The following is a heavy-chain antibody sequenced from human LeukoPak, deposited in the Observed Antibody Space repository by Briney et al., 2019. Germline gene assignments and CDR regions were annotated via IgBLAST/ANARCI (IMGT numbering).Heavy chain of an antibody. V-gene: IGHV3-23*01. CDR1: GFTFSSYA. Sequence: GGSQRLSYAASGFTFSSYAMSWVRQAPGKGLEWVSAISGSGGSTYYADSVKGRFTISRDNSKNTLYLQMNSLRAEDTAVYYSAKDLGLVGRYFQHWGQGTLVTVSS. CDR2: ISGSGGST. D-gene: IGHD2-15*01. J-gene: IGHJ1*01. CDR3: AKDLGLVGRYFQH.